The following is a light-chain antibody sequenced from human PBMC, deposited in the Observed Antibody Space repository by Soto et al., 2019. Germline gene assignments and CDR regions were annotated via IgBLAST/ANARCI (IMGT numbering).Light chain of an antibody. CDR3: QQYGCSPGT. CDR2: GAS. J-gene: IGKJ2*01. Sequence: EIVLTQSPGTLSLAPGERATLSCRASQSVSSSYLAWYQQKPGQAPRLLIYGASSRATGIPDRFSGCGSGTDFTLTISRLEPEDFAVYYCQQYGCSPGTFGQGTKLEIK. V-gene: IGKV3-20*01. CDR1: QSVSSSY.